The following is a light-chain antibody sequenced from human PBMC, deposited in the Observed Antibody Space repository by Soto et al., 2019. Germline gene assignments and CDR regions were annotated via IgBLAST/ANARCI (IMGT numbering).Light chain of an antibody. CDR1: QSVSIN. V-gene: IGKV3-15*01. J-gene: IGKJ1*01. CDR3: KQYSKWWT. Sequence: DILMTQSPATLSVSPGERDTISCRASQSVSINLAWYQQKPGQAPRLLIYGTSARATGVPASFSGSGSGTDFTLTIRRLQSEEFAFYDRKQYSKWWTFGQGTKVDIK. CDR2: GTS.